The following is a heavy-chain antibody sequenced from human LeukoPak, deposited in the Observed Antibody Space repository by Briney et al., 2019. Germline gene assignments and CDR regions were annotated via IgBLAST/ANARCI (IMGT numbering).Heavy chain of an antibody. CDR3: ARRNLLHSIAAAGDCFDY. CDR2: IYYSGST. CDR1: GGSISSYY. V-gene: IGHV4-59*01. Sequence: RPSETLSLTCTVSGGSISSYYWGWIRQPPGKGLEWIGYIYYSGSTNYNPSLKSRVTVSVDTSKNQFSLKLSSVTAADTAVYYRARRNLLHSIAAAGDCFDYWGQGTLVTVSS. J-gene: IGHJ4*02. D-gene: IGHD6-13*01.